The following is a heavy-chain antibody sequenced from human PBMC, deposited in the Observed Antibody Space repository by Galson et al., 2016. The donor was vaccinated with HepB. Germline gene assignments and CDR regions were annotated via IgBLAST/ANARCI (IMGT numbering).Heavy chain of an antibody. Sequence: SLRLSCAASGFTFSNYAMNWVRQAPGKGLEWVSSISTGSGYIYYADSVKGRFTISRDNSKNTVYLQMNNLRREDTALYYCARDWGSSGWYNWFDPWGQGTLVTVSS. J-gene: IGHJ5*02. V-gene: IGHV3-21*01. CDR1: GFTFSNYA. D-gene: IGHD6-19*01. CDR3: ARDWGSSGWYNWFDP. CDR2: ISTGSGYI.